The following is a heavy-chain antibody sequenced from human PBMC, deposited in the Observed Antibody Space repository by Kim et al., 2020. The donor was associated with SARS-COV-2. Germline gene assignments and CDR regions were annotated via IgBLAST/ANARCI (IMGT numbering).Heavy chain of an antibody. Sequence: SETLSLTCTVSGGSISSTNYYWGWIRQPPGKGLEWIALIYYDGSTYYNPSLKSRVTISVDTSKTQLSLRLSSVTAADTAVYYCARNYQDSSGHSYWGQGTLVTVSS. D-gene: IGHD3-22*01. J-gene: IGHJ4*02. CDR3: ARNYQDSSGHSY. CDR1: GGSISSTNYY. V-gene: IGHV4-39*01. CDR2: IYYDGST.